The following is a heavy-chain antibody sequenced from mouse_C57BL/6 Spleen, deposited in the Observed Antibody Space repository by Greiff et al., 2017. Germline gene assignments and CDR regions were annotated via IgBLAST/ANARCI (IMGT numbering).Heavy chain of an antibody. CDR1: GFTFSSYG. CDR3: ARQAYYSNVGFAY. Sequence: EVHLVESGGDLVKPGGSLKLSCAASGFTFSSYGMSWVRQTPDKRLEWVATISSGGSYTYYPDSVKGRFTISRDNAKNTLYLQMSSLKSEDTAMYYCARQAYYSNVGFAYWGQGTLVTVSA. V-gene: IGHV5-6*01. J-gene: IGHJ3*01. D-gene: IGHD2-5*01. CDR2: ISSGGSYT.